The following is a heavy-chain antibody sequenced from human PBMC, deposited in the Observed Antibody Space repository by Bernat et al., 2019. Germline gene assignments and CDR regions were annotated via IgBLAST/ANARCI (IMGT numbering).Heavy chain of an antibody. D-gene: IGHD3-22*01. J-gene: IGHJ4*02. CDR1: GFTFSSYA. CDR3: ARDIGYYDAT. Sequence: QVQLVESGGGVVQPGRSLRLSCAASGFTFSSYAMHWVRQAPGKGLEWVAVISYDGSNKYYADSVKGRFTISRENAKNSLYLQMNSLRAEDTAVYYCARDIGYYDATWGQGTLITISS. V-gene: IGHV3-30-3*01. CDR2: ISYDGSNK.